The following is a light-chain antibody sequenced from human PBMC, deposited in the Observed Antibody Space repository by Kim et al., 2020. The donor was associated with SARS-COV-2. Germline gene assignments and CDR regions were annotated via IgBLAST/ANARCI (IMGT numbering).Light chain of an antibody. Sequence: DIQMTQSPSSLSASVGDRVTITCRTSQNINSHLNWYHQKPGRAPKLLIYAASTLQGGVPSRFSGSGSETDFTLTISSLQPGEFATYFCQQTYITPFTFGPGTKVDIK. CDR1: QNINSH. J-gene: IGKJ3*01. CDR3: QQTYITPFT. CDR2: AAS. V-gene: IGKV1-39*01.